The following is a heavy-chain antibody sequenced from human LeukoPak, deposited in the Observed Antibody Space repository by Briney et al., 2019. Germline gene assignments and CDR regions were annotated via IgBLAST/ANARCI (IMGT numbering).Heavy chain of an antibody. J-gene: IGHJ6*03. CDR3: ARDLAGFQEPRYYYYMDV. CDR1: GFTVRRNV. D-gene: IGHD1-14*01. CDR2: IYSDDRA. Sequence: GGSLRLFCVASGFTVRRNVMSWVRQAPGKGLEWVSLIYSDDRAFYADSVKGRFTISRNNSKNTLFLQMGSLKPEDTAIYYCARDLAGFQEPRYYYYMDVWGKGTTVTVSS. V-gene: IGHV3-66*02.